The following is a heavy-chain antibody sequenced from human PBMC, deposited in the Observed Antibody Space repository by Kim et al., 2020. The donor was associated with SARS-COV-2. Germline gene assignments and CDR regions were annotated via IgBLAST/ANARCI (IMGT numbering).Heavy chain of an antibody. Sequence: GGSLRLSCAASGFTFSSYAMSWVRQATGKGLEWVSVIYSGGTSTYYADSVKGRFTISRDDSKNTLYLQMSSLRAEDTAVYYCAKSRLAAVGTVDYWGQGTLVTVSS. CDR3: AKSRLAAVGTVDY. D-gene: IGHD6-13*01. V-gene: IGHV3-23*03. CDR2: IYSGGTST. CDR1: GFTFSSYA. J-gene: IGHJ4*02.